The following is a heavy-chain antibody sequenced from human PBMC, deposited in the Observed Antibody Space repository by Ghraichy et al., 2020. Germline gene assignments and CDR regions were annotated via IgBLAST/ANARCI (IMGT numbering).Heavy chain of an antibody. D-gene: IGHD2-2*01. CDR3: ARYCSSTSCYAWTFDY. J-gene: IGHJ4*02. V-gene: IGHV4-61*01. CDR1: GDSVSSGSYY. Sequence: SETLSLTCTVSGDSVSSGSYYWSWIRQPPGKGLEWIGYIYYSGSTNYNPSLKSRVTISVDTSKNQFSLKLSSVTAADTAVYYCARYCSSTSCYAWTFDYWGQGTLVTVSS. CDR2: IYYSGST.